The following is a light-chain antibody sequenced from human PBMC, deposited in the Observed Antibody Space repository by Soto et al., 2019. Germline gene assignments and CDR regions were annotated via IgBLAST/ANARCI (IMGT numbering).Light chain of an antibody. J-gene: IGKJ1*01. CDR1: QSVSSTY. Sequence: EIVLTQSPGTLSSSPGERATLSCRASQSVSSTYLAWYQQKPGQAPRLLISAASNRATGIPDRFSGSGSGTDFALTIIRLEPEDLAVDYCQQYGISSWTSGQETRVDI. CDR2: AAS. V-gene: IGKV3-20*01. CDR3: QQYGISSWT.